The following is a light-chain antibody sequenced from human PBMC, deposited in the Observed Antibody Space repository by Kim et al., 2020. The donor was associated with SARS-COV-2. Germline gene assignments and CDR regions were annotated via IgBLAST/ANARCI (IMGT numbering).Light chain of an antibody. CDR2: EAD. Sequence: NFMLTQPHSVSESPGKTVTISCTRSSGSIASNYVQWYQQRPGSAPTTVIYEADQRPSGVPDRFSGSIDSSSKSASLTISGLKTEDEADYYCQSYGANNGVVFGGGTQLTVL. CDR3: QSYGANNGVV. J-gene: IGLJ2*01. CDR1: SGSIASNY. V-gene: IGLV6-57*04.